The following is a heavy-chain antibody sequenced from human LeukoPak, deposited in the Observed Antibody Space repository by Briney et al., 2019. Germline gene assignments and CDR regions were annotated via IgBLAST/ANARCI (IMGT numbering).Heavy chain of an antibody. CDR3: AREGPFTTNASDI. Sequence: GGSLRLSCAGSGFTFSSNWMHWVRHVPGKGLVWVSRINSDGSNTNYADSVKGRFTISRDNAKNTLYLQMNSLGADDTAVYYCAREGPFTTNASDIWGQGTMVTDSS. CDR1: GFTFSSNW. V-gene: IGHV3-74*01. CDR2: INSDGSNT. D-gene: IGHD3-3*01. J-gene: IGHJ3*02.